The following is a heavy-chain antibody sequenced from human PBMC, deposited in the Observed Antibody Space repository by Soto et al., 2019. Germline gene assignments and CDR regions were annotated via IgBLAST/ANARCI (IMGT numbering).Heavy chain of an antibody. CDR3: ARCHRGLRCHLEP. CDR2: ISLTSDGP. CDR1: GYTFSEYY. V-gene: IGHV1-2*02. D-gene: IGHD1-1*01. Sequence: ASVKVSCKAGGYTFSEYYIQWVRQAPGEGLEYMVWISLTSDGPDYAQKLRRRVTMTRDTSVNLAHLHLRSLKSDDSAAYLCARCHRGLRCHLEPCGQGPLVTVS. J-gene: IGHJ5*02.